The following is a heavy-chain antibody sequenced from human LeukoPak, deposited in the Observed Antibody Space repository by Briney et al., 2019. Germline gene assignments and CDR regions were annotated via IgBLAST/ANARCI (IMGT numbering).Heavy chain of an antibody. J-gene: IGHJ3*02. CDR3: AKARALTIFWPNDAFDI. V-gene: IGHV3-23*01. CDR2: ISGSGGST. CDR1: GFTFSSYA. Sequence: PGGSLRLSCAASGFTFSSYAMSWVRQAPGKGLEWVSAISGSGGSTYYADSVRGRFTISRDNSKNTLYLQMNSLRAEDTVVYYCAKARALTIFWPNDAFDIWGQGTMVTVSS. D-gene: IGHD3-9*01.